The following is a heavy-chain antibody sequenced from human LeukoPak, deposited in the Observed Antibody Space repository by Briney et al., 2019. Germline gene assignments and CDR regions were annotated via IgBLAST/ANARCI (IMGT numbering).Heavy chain of an antibody. V-gene: IGHV4-39*07. D-gene: IGHD2-21*02. Sequence: PSETLSLTCTVSGGSISSFSYYWGWIRQPPGRGLEWIGTIYYSGSTYYNPSLKSRVTISTDTSKNQFSLNLRSATAADTAVYYCARVRGDSPYSFDYWGQGTLVTVSS. CDR2: IYYSGST. J-gene: IGHJ4*02. CDR1: GGSISSFSYY. CDR3: ARVRGDSPYSFDY.